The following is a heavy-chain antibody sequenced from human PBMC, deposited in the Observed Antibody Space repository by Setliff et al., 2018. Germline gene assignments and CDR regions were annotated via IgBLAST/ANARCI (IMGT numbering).Heavy chain of an antibody. J-gene: IGHJ3*02. CDR1: GFTFSTHS. CDR3: ASAGHSGSWFPFDAFHI. Sequence: PGGSLRLSCAASGFTFSTHSMNWVRQAPGEGLEWVSSISRSSTYIYYADSMKGRFTISRDNSKNTLYLQMNSLRAEDTAVYYCASAGHSGSWFPFDAFHIWGQGAMVTVSS. V-gene: IGHV3-21*01. D-gene: IGHD6-13*01. CDR2: ISRSSTYI.